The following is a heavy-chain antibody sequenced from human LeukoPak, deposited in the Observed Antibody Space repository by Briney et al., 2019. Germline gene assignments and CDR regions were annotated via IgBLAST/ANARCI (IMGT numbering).Heavy chain of an antibody. D-gene: IGHD3-3*02. Sequence: GGSLRLSCAASGFTLSNYPMGWVRQAPVKGLEWLSANGEEKSGSWTKSADSVKGRFTISRDNSENTLYLQMDSLTVEDTAVYYCAKAGVISGWDYWGQGVLVTVSS. CDR1: GFTLSNYP. CDR3: AKAGVISGWDY. V-gene: IGHV3-23*01. J-gene: IGHJ4*02. CDR2: NGEEKSGSWT.